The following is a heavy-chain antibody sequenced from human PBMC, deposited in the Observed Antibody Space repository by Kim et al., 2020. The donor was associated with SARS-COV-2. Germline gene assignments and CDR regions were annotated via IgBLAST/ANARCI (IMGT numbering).Heavy chain of an antibody. CDR3: VRDGGQTGGGYHLLAI. V-gene: IGHV1-46*01. CDR1: GYTFTRYH. J-gene: IGHJ3*02. CDR2: ITPSDGTT. Sequence: ASVKVSCKASGYTFTRYHMHWVRQAPGQGPEWMGAITPSDGTTVYAKKFQGRVAMTRDTSTSTVYMDLSTLRSEDTAVYHCVRDGGQTGGGYHLLAIWG. D-gene: IGHD5-12*01.